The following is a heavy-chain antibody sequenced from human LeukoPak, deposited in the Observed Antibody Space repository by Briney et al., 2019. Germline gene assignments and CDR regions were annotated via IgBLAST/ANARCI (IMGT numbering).Heavy chain of an antibody. CDR3: ARDPDRDGVDY. CDR1: GFTFSSYA. CDR2: INGRGDST. D-gene: IGHD1-14*01. V-gene: IGHV3-23*01. Sequence: GGSLRLSCAASGFTFSSYAMSWVRQAPGKGLEWVSAINGRGDSTYYADSVKGRFTISRDNAKNSLYLQMNSLRAEDTAVYYCARDPDRDGVDYWGQGTLVTVSS. J-gene: IGHJ4*02.